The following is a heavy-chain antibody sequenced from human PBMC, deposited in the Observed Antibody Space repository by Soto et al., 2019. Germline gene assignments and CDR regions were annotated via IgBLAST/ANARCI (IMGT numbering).Heavy chain of an antibody. CDR2: IYYSGST. J-gene: IGHJ5*02. D-gene: IGHD7-27*01. CDR3: ARSNWGNNWFDP. CDR1: GGSISSGGYY. V-gene: IGHV4-31*03. Sequence: SETLSLTCTVSGGSISSGGYYWSWIRQHPGKGLEWIGYIYYSGSTYYNPSLKSRVTISVDTSKNQFSLKLSSVTAADTAVYYCARSNWGNNWFDPWGQGTLVTVSS.